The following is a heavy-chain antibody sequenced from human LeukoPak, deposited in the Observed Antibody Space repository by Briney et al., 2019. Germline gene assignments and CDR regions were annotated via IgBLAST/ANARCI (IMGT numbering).Heavy chain of an antibody. CDR3: ARTFRESYYDFWSGYSTLDY. Sequence: PSQTLSLTCTVSGGSFSSGSYYWSWIRQPAGKGLEWIGRIYTSGSTNYNPSLESRVTISVDTSKNQFSLKLSSVTAADTAVYYCARTFRESYYDFWSGYSTLDYWGQGTLVTVSS. CDR1: GGSFSSGSYY. CDR2: IYTSGST. J-gene: IGHJ4*02. D-gene: IGHD3-3*01. V-gene: IGHV4-61*02.